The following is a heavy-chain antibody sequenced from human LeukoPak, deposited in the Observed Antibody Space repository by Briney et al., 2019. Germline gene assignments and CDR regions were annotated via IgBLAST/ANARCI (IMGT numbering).Heavy chain of an antibody. D-gene: IGHD3-22*01. CDR1: GGSISSYY. V-gene: IGHV4-4*07. CDR3: ARGDYYDSSGYYMPGPYDAFDI. J-gene: IGHJ3*02. Sequence: SETLSLTCTVSGGSISSYYWSWIRQPAGKGLEWIGRIYTSGSTNYNPSLKSRVTISVDTSKNQFSLKLSSVTAADTAVYYCARGDYYDSSGYYMPGPYDAFDIWGQGTMVTVSS. CDR2: IYTSGST.